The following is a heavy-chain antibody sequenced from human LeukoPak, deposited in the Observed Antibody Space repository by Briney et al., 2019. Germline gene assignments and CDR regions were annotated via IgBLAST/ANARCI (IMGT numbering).Heavy chain of an antibody. V-gene: IGHV3-23*01. CDR3: AKGLSRLLGYYFDY. J-gene: IGHJ4*02. CDR2: ISGSGGST. CDR1: GFTFSSYA. D-gene: IGHD2-15*01. Sequence: GGSLRLSCAASGFTFSSYAMSWVRQAPGKGLEWVSAISGSGGSTYYADSVKGRLTISRDNSKNTLYLQMNSLRAEDTPVYYCAKGLSRLLGYYFDYWGQGTLVTVSS.